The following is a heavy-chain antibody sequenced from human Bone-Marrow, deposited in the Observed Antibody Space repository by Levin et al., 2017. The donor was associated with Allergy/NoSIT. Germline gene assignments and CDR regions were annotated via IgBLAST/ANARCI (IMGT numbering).Heavy chain of an antibody. CDR1: GFTFSSYA. D-gene: IGHD2-2*01. CDR3: AKSRSTSSYGGIDY. Sequence: GGSLRLSCAASGFTFSSYAMSWVRQAPGKGLEWVSVISGSGDSTYYADSVKGRFTISRDSSNNTLYLQMNSLRADDTAVYYCAKSRSTSSYGGIDYWGQGTLVTGSS. J-gene: IGHJ4*02. CDR2: ISGSGDST. V-gene: IGHV3-23*01.